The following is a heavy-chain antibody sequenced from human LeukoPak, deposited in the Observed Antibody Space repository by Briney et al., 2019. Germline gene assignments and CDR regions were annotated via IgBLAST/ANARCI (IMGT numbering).Heavy chain of an antibody. J-gene: IGHJ4*02. CDR1: GYTFTGYY. V-gene: IGHV1-2*02. D-gene: IGHD5-18*01. CDR2: INPNSGGT. CDR3: ARSPDTAMVLAYY. Sequence: ASVKVSCKASGYTFTGYYMHWVRQAPGQGLEWMGWINPNSGGTNYAQKFQGRVTMTRDTSISTAYMELSRLRSDDTAVYYCARSPDTAMVLAYYWGQGTLVTVSS.